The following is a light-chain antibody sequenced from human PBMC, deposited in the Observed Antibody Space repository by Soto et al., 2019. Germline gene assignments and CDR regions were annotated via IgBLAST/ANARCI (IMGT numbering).Light chain of an antibody. V-gene: IGKV1-39*01. CDR1: QSVSSY. Sequence: DIQMTQSPSSLSASVGDRVTITCRAGQSVSSYLNWYQQKPGKAPKLLIYAASSLQSGVPSRFSGSGSGTDFTLIISSLQPEDFATYYCQQSYSTSWTFGQGTKVEIK. CDR3: QQSYSTSWT. CDR2: AAS. J-gene: IGKJ1*01.